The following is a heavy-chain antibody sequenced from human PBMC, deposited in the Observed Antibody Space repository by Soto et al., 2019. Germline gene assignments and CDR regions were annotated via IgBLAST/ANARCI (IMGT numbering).Heavy chain of an antibody. J-gene: IGHJ4*02. CDR1: GFTFSSYA. Sequence: EVQLLESGGGLVQPGGSLRLSCAASGFTFSSYAMSWVRQAPGKGLEWVSAISGSGGSTYYADSVKGRFTISRDNSKNTVYLQMNSLRAEDTAVYYCAKAGAVVGIAVAGTAPYYFDYWGQGSLVTVSS. CDR3: AKAGAVVGIAVAGTAPYYFDY. D-gene: IGHD6-19*01. CDR2: ISGSGGST. V-gene: IGHV3-23*01.